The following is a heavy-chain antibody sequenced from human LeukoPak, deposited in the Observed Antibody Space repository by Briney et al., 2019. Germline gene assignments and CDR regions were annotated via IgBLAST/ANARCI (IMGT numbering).Heavy chain of an antibody. J-gene: IGHJ4*02. CDR1: GFTFGSYA. Sequence: GGSLRLSCAASGFTFGSYAMSWVRQAPGKGLEWVSGISVSGAGTYYADSVKGRFTISRDNSKDTLYLQMNSLRAEDTAIFYSAKIVDNNYPRSVDSWGQGTLVTVSS. CDR3: AKIVDNNYPRSVDS. V-gene: IGHV3-23*01. D-gene: IGHD2-21*01. CDR2: ISVSGAGT.